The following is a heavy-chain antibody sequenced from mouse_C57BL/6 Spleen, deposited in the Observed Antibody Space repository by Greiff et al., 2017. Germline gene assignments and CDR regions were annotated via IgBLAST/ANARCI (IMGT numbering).Heavy chain of an antibody. J-gene: IGHJ3*01. CDR2: SRNKANDYTT. V-gene: IGHV7-1*01. CDR1: GFTFSDFY. CDR3: ARDGGGVYYGNYEPFAY. D-gene: IGHD2-1*01. Sequence: EVNLVESGGGLVQSGRSLRLSCATSGFTFSDFYMEWVRQAPGKGLEWIAASRNKANDYTTEYSASVKGRFIVSRDTSQSILYLQMNALRAEDTAIYYCARDGGGVYYGNYEPFAYWGQGTLVTVSA.